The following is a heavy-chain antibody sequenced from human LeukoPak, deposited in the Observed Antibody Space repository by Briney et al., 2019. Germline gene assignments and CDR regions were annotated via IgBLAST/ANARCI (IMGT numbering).Heavy chain of an antibody. V-gene: IGHV3-74*01. Sequence: PGGSLRLSCAASGFTFSNNWMHWVRQAPGKGLVWVSRINNDGSSASYVDSVKGRFTISRDNAKNTLFLQMNSLRAEDTAVYYCARRGTGHGMDVWGQGTTVIVSS. D-gene: IGHD1-1*01. CDR3: ARRGTGHGMDV. CDR1: GFTFSNNW. CDR2: INNDGSSA. J-gene: IGHJ6*02.